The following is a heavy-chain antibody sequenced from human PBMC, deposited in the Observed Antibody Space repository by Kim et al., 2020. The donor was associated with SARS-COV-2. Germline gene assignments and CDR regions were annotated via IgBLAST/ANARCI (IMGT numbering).Heavy chain of an antibody. CDR3: ARVTSCRATMCGFDY. Sequence: SETLSLTCSVSGVSITSNYWTWIRQPPRKGLELIGYLYYTGTTYQNPSLNSRVTMTLDTAKNQVSLRLRSVTAADTAVYYCARVTSCRATMCGFDYWGQG. CDR2: LYYTGTT. J-gene: IGHJ4*02. CDR1: GVSITSNY. V-gene: IGHV4-59*13. D-gene: IGHD3-10*02.